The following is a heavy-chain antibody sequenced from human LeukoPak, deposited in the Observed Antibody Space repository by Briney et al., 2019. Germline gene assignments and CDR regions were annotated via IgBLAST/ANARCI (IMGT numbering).Heavy chain of an antibody. Sequence: ASVKVSCKASGYTFTGYYMHWVRQAPGQGLEWMGWINPNSGGTNYAQKFQGRVTMTRDSSISTAYMELSRLRSDDTAVYYCARDRTRTGYSSGWYHDYWGQGTLVTVSS. CDR1: GYTFTGYY. V-gene: IGHV1-2*02. CDR3: ARDRTRTGYSSGWYHDY. CDR2: INPNSGGT. J-gene: IGHJ4*02. D-gene: IGHD6-19*01.